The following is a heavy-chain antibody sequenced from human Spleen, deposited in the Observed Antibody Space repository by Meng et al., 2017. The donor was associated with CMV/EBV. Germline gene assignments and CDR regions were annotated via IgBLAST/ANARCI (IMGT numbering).Heavy chain of an antibody. CDR1: GFTFSSYW. D-gene: IGHD1-26*01. CDR3: ARVSSSGTYYPFDC. Sequence: GESLKISCAASGFTFSSYWMSWVRQPPGKGLEWVANIKQDGGDKYYVNSVKGRFTISRDNAKNSLYLQMNSLRAEDTAVYYCARVSSSGTYYPFDCWGQGTLVTVSS. CDR2: IKQDGGDK. J-gene: IGHJ4*02. V-gene: IGHV3-7*01.